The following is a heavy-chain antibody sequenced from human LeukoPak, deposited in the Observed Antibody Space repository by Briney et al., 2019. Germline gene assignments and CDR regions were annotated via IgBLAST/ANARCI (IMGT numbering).Heavy chain of an antibody. CDR1: GGSISRYY. D-gene: IGHD3-3*01. CDR2: IHYGGST. J-gene: IGHJ6*03. V-gene: IGHV4-59*07. Sequence: ADTLSLICSLSGGSISRYYWNCIGQLPGKGREWIGNIHYGGSTNYNPSLKSRVTISVDTSQNQFSLKLSSVTAADTGGYYCAKSGNIYSVDVWGKGTTVTVSS. CDR3: AKSGNIYSVDV.